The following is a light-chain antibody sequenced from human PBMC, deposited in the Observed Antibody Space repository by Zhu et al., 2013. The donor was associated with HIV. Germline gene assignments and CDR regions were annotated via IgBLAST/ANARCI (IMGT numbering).Light chain of an antibody. Sequence: QSALTQPASVSGSPGQSITISCTGTSSDVGYNNYVSWYQYHPGKAPKLIIYEVNNRPSGVSNRFSGSKSGNTASLTISGLQAEDEADYYCSSYGTGGTLVVFGGGTKLTVL. V-gene: IGLV2-14*01. CDR3: SSYGTGGTLVV. CDR2: EVN. J-gene: IGLJ2*01. CDR1: SSDVGYNNY.